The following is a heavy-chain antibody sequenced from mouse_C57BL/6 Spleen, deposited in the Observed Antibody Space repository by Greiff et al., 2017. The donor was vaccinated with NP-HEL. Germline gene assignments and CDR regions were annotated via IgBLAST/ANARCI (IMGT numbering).Heavy chain of an antibody. Sequence: EVELQESGGGLVQPGGSLSLSCAASGFTFTDYYMSWVRQPPGKALEWLGFIRNKANGYTTEYSASVKGRFTISRDNSQSILYLQMNALRAEDSATYYCARYGAHGAMDYWGQGTSVTVSS. CDR1: GFTFTDYY. CDR2: IRNKANGYTT. V-gene: IGHV7-3*01. J-gene: IGHJ4*01. CDR3: ARYGAHGAMDY.